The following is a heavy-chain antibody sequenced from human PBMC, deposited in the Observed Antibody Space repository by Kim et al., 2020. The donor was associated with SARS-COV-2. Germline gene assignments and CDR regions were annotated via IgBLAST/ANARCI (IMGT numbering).Heavy chain of an antibody. V-gene: IGHV1-2*06. CDR1: GYKFTAYY. CDR3: MRGMGGGSGSYTAY. J-gene: IGHJ4*02. Sequence: ASVKVSCKASGYKFTAYYIHWVRQAPGQGLEWMGRMNPKSGDTDYAQKFQGRVTMTRDTSISTAYMAVSSLKSDDAAIYYCMRGMGGGSGSYTAYWGQGT. CDR2: MNPKSGDT. D-gene: IGHD6-19*01.